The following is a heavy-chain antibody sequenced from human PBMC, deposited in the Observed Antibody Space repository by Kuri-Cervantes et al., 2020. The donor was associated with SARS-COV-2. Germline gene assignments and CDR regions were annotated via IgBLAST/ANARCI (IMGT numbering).Heavy chain of an antibody. CDR1: GFTFSSYS. V-gene: IGHV3-21*01. D-gene: IGHD6-13*01. CDR3: ARDSPDSSSWYYYYYGMDV. Sequence: GESLKISCASSGFTFSSYSMNWVRQASGKGLEWVSSISSSSSYIYYADSVKCRFTISRDNAKNSLYQQMNSLRAEDTAVYYCARDSPDSSSWYYYYYGMDVWGQGTTVTVSS. CDR2: ISSSSSYI. J-gene: IGHJ6*02.